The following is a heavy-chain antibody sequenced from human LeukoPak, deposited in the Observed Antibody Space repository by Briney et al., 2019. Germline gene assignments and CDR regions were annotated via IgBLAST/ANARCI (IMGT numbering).Heavy chain of an antibody. CDR2: INHSGST. D-gene: IGHD4-17*01. V-gene: IGHV4-34*01. CDR1: GASFSVYY. J-gene: IGHJ2*01. CDR3: ARAPQSDYGTHWYFDL. Sequence: SETLSLTCAVYGASFSVYYGSWIRQPPGKGLEWIGEINHSGSTNYNPSLKSRVTISVDTSKNQFSLKLNSVTAADTAVYYCARAPQSDYGTHWYFDLWGRGTLVTVSS.